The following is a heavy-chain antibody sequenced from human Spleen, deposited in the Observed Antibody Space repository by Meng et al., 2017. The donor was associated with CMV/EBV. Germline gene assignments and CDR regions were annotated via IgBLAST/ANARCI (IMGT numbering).Heavy chain of an antibody. CDR3: AGGIRTYCFDSSGYPED. D-gene: IGHD3-22*01. V-gene: IGHV4-39*02. CDR1: IRSTGDG. Sequence: IRSTGDGWSWIRQSPGRVREWIGSVYESRRTSYNPCRKSRVTISVDTSENNFSLQLNTVTDADTAVYDCAGGIRTYCFDSSGYPEDWGQGTLVTVSS. J-gene: IGHJ4*02. CDR2: VYESRRT.